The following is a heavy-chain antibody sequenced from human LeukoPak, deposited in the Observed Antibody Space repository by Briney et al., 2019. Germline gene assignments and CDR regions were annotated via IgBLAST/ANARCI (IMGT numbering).Heavy chain of an antibody. Sequence: GGSLRLSCGASGFTFEDYAMHWVRQATRKSLEGVSGISWNSKNIGYADSVKGRFTISRDNAKNSLHLQMNSLRAEDTAVYYCAKTFLYYYYYMDVWGKGTTVTVSS. J-gene: IGHJ6*03. V-gene: IGHV3-9*01. D-gene: IGHD2/OR15-2a*01. CDR1: GFTFEDYA. CDR3: AKTFLYYYYYMDV. CDR2: ISWNSKNI.